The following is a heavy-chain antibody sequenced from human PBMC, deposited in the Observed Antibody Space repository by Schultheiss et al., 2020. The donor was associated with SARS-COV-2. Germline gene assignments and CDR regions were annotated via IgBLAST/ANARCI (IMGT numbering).Heavy chain of an antibody. V-gene: IGHV3-30-3*01. J-gene: IGHJ6*03. Sequence: GGSLRLSCAASGFTFSSYAMHWVRQAPGKGLEWVAVISYDGSNKYYADSVKGRFTISRDNSKNTLYLQMNSLRAEDTAVYYCEMGGSGLDVWGKGTTVTVS. D-gene: IGHD3-10*01. CDR1: GFTFSSYA. CDR3: EMGGSGLDV. CDR2: ISYDGSNK.